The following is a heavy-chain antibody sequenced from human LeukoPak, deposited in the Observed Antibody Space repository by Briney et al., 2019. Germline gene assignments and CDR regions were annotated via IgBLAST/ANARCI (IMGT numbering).Heavy chain of an antibody. J-gene: IGHJ6*03. CDR1: GGSISNYY. V-gene: IGHV4-59*01. Sequence: PSETLSLTCTVSGGSISNYYWSWIRKPPGKGLEWIGYIYYSGSTNYNPSLKSRVTISVDTSKNQFSLKLSSVTAADTAVYYCTRGSIAYYYMDVWGKGTTVTISS. CDR2: IYYSGST. CDR3: TRGSIAYYYMDV. D-gene: IGHD3-22*01.